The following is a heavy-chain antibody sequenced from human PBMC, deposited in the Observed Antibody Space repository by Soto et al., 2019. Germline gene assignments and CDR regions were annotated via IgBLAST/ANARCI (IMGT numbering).Heavy chain of an antibody. V-gene: IGHV3-49*04. CDR1: GFTFGDYA. J-gene: IGHJ4*02. Sequence: AGGSLRLSCTASGFTFGDYAMSWVRQAPGKGLEWVGFIRSKAYGGTTEYAASVKGRFTISRDDSKSIAYLQMNSLKTEDTAVYYCTRVASIAAPFDYWGQGTLVTVSS. D-gene: IGHD6-6*01. CDR2: IRSKAYGGTT. CDR3: TRVASIAAPFDY.